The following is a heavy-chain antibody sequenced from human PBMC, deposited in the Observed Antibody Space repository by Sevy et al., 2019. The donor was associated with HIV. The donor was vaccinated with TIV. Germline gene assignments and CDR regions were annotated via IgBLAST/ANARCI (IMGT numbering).Heavy chain of an antibody. CDR1: GFNVNDNY. D-gene: IGHD3-16*02. CDR2: IHADGSS. Sequence: GGSLRLSCAASGFNVNDNYMTWVRQAPGKGLEWVSIIHADGSSYYADSVKGRFTMSRDDSKNIVNLQMNSLRADDTGVYYCARDRRFCGNECYLYYYYGMDVWGQGTAVTVSS. V-gene: IGHV3-53*01. CDR3: ARDRRFCGNECYLYYYYGMDV. J-gene: IGHJ6*02.